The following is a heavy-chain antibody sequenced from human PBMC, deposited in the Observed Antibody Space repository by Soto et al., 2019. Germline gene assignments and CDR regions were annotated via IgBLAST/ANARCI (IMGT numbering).Heavy chain of an antibody. J-gene: IGHJ4*02. D-gene: IGHD6-19*01. CDR3: ASQVAGAFDY. V-gene: IGHV4-4*02. Sequence: QVQLQESGPGLVKPSGTLSLTCAVSGGSISSSNWWSWVRQPPGKGLEWIGEIYHSGSTNYNPSLKSRVTISVHNSTNQFSLTLTSVTAADTAVYYCASQVAGAFDYWGQGTLVTVSS. CDR2: IYHSGST. CDR1: GGSISSSNW.